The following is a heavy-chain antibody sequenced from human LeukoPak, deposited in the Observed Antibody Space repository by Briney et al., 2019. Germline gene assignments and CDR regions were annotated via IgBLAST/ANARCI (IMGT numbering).Heavy chain of an antibody. CDR3: AKDGDYYDSSGYYPDY. V-gene: IGHV3-23*01. J-gene: IGHJ4*02. CDR1: GFTFSNYA. D-gene: IGHD3-22*01. Sequence: SGGSLRLSCAASGFTFSNYAMSWVRQAPGKGLDWVSAISGSGGSTYYADSVKGRFTISRDNSKNTLYLQMNSLRAEETAVYYCAKDGDYYDSSGYYPDYWGQGTLVTVSS. CDR2: ISGSGGST.